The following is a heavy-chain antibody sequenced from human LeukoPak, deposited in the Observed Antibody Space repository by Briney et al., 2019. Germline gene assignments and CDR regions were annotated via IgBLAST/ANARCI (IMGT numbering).Heavy chain of an antibody. V-gene: IGHV3-30*02. D-gene: IGHD3-10*01. J-gene: IGHJ4*02. Sequence: PGGSLRLSCAASGFTFSSYGMHWVRQAPGKGLEWVAFIRYDGSNKYYADSVKGRFTISRDNSKNTLYLQINSLRAEDTAVYYCAKNYHGSGSYYNVGYWGQGTLVTVSS. CDR2: IRYDGSNK. CDR1: GFTFSSYG. CDR3: AKNYHGSGSYYNVGY.